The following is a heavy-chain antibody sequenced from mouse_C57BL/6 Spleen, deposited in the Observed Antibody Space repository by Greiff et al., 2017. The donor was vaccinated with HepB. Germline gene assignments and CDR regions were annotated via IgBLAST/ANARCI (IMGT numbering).Heavy chain of an antibody. CDR3: AIEDYYGSSYGYFDY. CDR2: IDPEDGET. V-gene: IGHV14-2*01. D-gene: IGHD1-1*01. Sequence: VQLQQSGAELVKPGASVKLSCTASGFNIKDYYMHWVKQRTEQGLEWIGRIDPEDGETKYAPKFQGKATITVDTSSNTAYLQLSSLPSEDTAVYYCAIEDYYGSSYGYFDYWGQGTTLTVSS. J-gene: IGHJ2*01. CDR1: GFNIKDYY.